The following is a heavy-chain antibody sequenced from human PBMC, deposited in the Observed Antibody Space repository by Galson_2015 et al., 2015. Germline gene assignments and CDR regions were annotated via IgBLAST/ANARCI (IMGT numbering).Heavy chain of an antibody. CDR1: GFTFSSYA. CDR2: ISGSGGST. D-gene: IGHD6-19*01. J-gene: IGHJ4*02. Sequence: SLRLSCAASGFTFSSYAMSWVRQAPGKGLEWVSAISGSGGSTYYADSVKGRFTISRDNSKNTLYLQMNSLRAEDTAVYYCAKDGAVAGTGDYWGQGTLVTVSS. CDR3: AKDGAVAGTGDY. V-gene: IGHV3-23*01.